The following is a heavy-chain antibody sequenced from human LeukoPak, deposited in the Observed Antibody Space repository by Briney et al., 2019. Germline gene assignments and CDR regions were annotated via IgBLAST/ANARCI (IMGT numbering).Heavy chain of an antibody. D-gene: IGHD5-18*01. V-gene: IGHV3-7*01. CDR3: TSRWILDY. CDR1: GFTFSTYW. Sequence: PGGSLRLSCAASGFTFSTYWMTWVRQAPGRGLEWVANIKKDGSEKYYVDSVTGRFTISRDNAKNSLYLQMNSLRAEDTAVYYCTSRWILDYWGQGTLVTVSS. CDR2: IKKDGSEK. J-gene: IGHJ4*02.